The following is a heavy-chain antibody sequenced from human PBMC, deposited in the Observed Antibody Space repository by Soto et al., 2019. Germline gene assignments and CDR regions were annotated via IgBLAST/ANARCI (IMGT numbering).Heavy chain of an antibody. CDR3: ARKEAAAGFWFDP. Sequence: LCGGSIRSGGYYWSWIRQHPGKGLEWIGYIYYSGSTYYNPSLKSRVTISVDTSKNQFSLKLSSVTAADTAVYYCARKEAAAGFWFDPWGQGTLVTVSS. D-gene: IGHD6-13*01. CDR1: GGSIRSGGYY. V-gene: IGHV4-31*02. CDR2: IYYSGST. J-gene: IGHJ5*02.